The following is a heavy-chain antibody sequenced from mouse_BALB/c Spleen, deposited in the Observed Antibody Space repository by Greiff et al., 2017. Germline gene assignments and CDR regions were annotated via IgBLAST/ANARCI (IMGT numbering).Heavy chain of an antibody. CDR1: GFTFSSYG. CDR3: ASTVDYYAMDY. CDR2: ISSGGSYT. D-gene: IGHD1-1*01. J-gene: IGHJ4*01. V-gene: IGHV5-6*01. Sequence: EVQGVESGGDLVKPGGSLKLSCAASGFTFSSYGMSWVRQTPDKRLEWVATISSGGSYTYYPDSVKGRFTISRDNAKNTLYLQMSSLKSEDTAMYYCASTVDYYAMDYWGQGTSVTVSS.